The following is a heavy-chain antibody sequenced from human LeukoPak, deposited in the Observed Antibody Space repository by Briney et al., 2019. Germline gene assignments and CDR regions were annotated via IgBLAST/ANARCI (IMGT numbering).Heavy chain of an antibody. D-gene: IGHD1-26*01. J-gene: IGHJ4*02. CDR2: SSGNGGGT. CDR3: AKAGSIRFDY. V-gene: IGHV3-23*01. Sequence: GGSLGLSCAASGFTFSSSAMSWVRQAPGKGLEWVSGSSGNGGGTYYADSVKGRFTISRDNAKNTLYLQMNSLRAEDTAVYYCAKAGSIRFDYWGQGTLVTVSS. CDR1: GFTFSSSA.